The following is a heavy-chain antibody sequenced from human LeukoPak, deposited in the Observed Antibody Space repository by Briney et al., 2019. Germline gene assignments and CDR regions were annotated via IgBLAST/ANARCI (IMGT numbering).Heavy chain of an antibody. CDR1: GFTFSSYG. Sequence: GGSLRLSCAASGFTFSSYGMHWVRQAPGKGLEWVAAISYDGSNKYYGDSVKGRFTISRDNAKNTLYLQMNSLKSEDSAAYYCARGPAANSGNYYAGDYWGQGTLVTVSS. J-gene: IGHJ4*02. V-gene: IGHV3-30*03. D-gene: IGHD1-26*01. CDR3: ARGPAANSGNYYAGDY. CDR2: ISYDGSNK.